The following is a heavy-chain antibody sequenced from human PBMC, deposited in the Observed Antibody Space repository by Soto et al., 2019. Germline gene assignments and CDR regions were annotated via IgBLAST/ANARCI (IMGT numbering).Heavy chain of an antibody. CDR3: AREGGTTHITTYYYYGMDV. J-gene: IGHJ6*02. D-gene: IGHD3-22*01. CDR1: GGTFSSYA. V-gene: IGHV1-69*13. CDR2: IIPIFGTA. Sequence: SVKVSCKASGGTFSSYAISWVRQAPGQGLEWMGGIIPIFGTANYAQKFQGRVTITADESTSTAYMELSSLRSEDTAVYYCAREGGTTHITTYYYYGMDVWGQGTTVTVSS.